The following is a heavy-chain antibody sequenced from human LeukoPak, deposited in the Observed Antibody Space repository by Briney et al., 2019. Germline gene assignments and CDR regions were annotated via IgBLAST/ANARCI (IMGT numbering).Heavy chain of an antibody. J-gene: IGHJ4*02. CDR1: GFTFSSYS. D-gene: IGHD2-2*01. CDR3: ARDMRYCSSTSCYAADY. Sequence: GGSLRLSCAVSGFTFSSYSMNWVRQAPGKGLEWVSYISSSSSTIYYADSVKGRFTISRDNVKNSLYLQMNSLRAEDTAVYYCARDMRYCSSTSCYAADYWGQGTLVTVSS. CDR2: ISSSSSTI. V-gene: IGHV3-48*01.